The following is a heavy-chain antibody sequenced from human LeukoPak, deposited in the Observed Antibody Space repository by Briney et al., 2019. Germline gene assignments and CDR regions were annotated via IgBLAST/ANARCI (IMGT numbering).Heavy chain of an antibody. CDR1: GFTFSSYA. CDR2: ISYDGSNK. CDR3: AKDIKRGDVWGSYRLGHVNWFDP. V-gene: IGHV3-30*04. Sequence: PGGSLRLSCAASGFTFSSYAMHWVRQAPGKGLEWVAVISYDGSNKYYADSVKGRFTISRDNSKNTLYLQMNSLRAEDTAVYYCAKDIKRGDVWGSYRLGHVNWFDPWGQGTLVTVSS. D-gene: IGHD3-16*02. J-gene: IGHJ5*02.